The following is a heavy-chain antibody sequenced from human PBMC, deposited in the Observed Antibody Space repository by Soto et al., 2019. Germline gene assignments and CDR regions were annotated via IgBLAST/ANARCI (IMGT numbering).Heavy chain of an antibody. D-gene: IGHD3-22*01. Sequence: SETLSLTCAVSGYSISSGYYWGWIRQPPGKGLEWIGSIYHSGSTYYNPSLKSRVTISVDTSKNQFSLKLSSVTAADTAVYYCAREIFYDSSGYPPYAFGIWGQGTMVTVSS. V-gene: IGHV4-38-2*02. CDR1: GYSISSGYY. CDR3: AREIFYDSSGYPPYAFGI. J-gene: IGHJ3*02. CDR2: IYHSGST.